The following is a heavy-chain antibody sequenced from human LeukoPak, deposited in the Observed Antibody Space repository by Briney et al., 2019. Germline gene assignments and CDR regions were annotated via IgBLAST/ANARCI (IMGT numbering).Heavy chain of an antibody. D-gene: IGHD6-13*01. Sequence: SETLSLTCTVSGGSISSGSYYWSWIRQPAGKGLERIGRIYTSGSTNYNPSLKSRVTISVDTSKNQFSLKLSSVTAADTAVYYCARVGAAGWFDPWGQGTLVTVSS. CDR1: GGSISSGSYY. V-gene: IGHV4-61*02. J-gene: IGHJ5*02. CDR2: IYTSGST. CDR3: ARVGAAGWFDP.